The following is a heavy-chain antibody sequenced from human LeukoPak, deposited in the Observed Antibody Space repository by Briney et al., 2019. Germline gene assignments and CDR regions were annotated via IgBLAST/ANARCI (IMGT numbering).Heavy chain of an antibody. CDR1: GYTFTSYG. CDR3: ARGGPAPHRITLIVVASSTDAFDI. Sequence: ASVKVSFKASGYTFTSYGISWVRQAHGQGLEWMGWISAYNGDTNYAQKLQGRVTMTTDTSTSTAYMELRSLRSDDTAVYYCARGGPAPHRITLIVVASSTDAFDIWGQGTMVTVSS. D-gene: IGHD3-22*01. V-gene: IGHV1-18*01. CDR2: ISAYNGDT. J-gene: IGHJ3*02.